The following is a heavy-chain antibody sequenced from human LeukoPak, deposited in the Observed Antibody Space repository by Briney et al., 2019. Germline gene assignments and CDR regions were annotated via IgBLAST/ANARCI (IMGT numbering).Heavy chain of an antibody. CDR2: MNPNSGNT. CDR3: ARVVAAAGTPLYYYYGMDV. Sequence: ASVKVSCKASVYTFTSYDINWVRQATGQALEWMGWMNPNSGNTGYAQKLQGRVTMTRNTSISTAYMELSSLRSEDTAVYYCARVVAAAGTPLYYYYGMDVWGQGTTVTVSS. V-gene: IGHV1-8*01. J-gene: IGHJ6*02. D-gene: IGHD6-13*01. CDR1: VYTFTSYD.